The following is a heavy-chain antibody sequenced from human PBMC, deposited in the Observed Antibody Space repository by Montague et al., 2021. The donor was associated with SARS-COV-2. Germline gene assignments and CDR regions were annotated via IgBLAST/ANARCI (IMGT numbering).Heavy chain of an antibody. J-gene: IGHJ4*02. D-gene: IGHD4/OR15-4a*01. CDR2: VYSSGTT. CDR3: ATLTQSNGDF. CDR1: SDSINSYY. Sequence: SETLSLTCTVSSDSINSYYWGWIRQPPGKRLEWLGYVYSSGTTNYNPSPNSRIAISVDTSKNQFSLMLDSVTAADTAIYYCATLTQSNGDFWGQGALVTVS. V-gene: IGHV4-4*08.